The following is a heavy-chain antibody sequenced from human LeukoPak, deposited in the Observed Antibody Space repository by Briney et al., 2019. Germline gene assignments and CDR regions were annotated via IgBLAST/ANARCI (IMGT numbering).Heavy chain of an antibody. V-gene: IGHV1-18*04. CDR1: GYTFTSYG. D-gene: IGHD6-19*01. CDR2: ISAYNGNT. Sequence: GASVKVSCKASGYTFTSYGISWVRQAPGQGLEWMGWISAYNGNTNYAQKLQGRVTMTTDTSTSTAYVELRSLRSDDTAVYYCARDRRSSGDSDAFDIWGQGTMVTVSS. CDR3: ARDRRSSGDSDAFDI. J-gene: IGHJ3*02.